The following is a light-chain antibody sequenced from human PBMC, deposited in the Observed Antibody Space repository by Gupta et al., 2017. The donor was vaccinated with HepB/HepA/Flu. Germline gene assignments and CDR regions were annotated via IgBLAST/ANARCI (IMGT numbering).Light chain of an antibody. Sequence: DIQMTQSPSSLPASVGDRITITCRASQDISHYLAWFQQKPGQVPKFLIYAASTLQSGVPSRFSGSGSGTDFTLTILSLQPEDFATYYCQNYDSAPFTFGGGTKVEIK. CDR3: QNYDSAPFT. J-gene: IGKJ4*01. V-gene: IGKV1-27*01. CDR1: QDISHY. CDR2: AAS.